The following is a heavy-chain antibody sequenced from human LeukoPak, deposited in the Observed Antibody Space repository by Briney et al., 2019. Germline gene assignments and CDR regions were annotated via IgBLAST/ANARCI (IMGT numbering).Heavy chain of an antibody. V-gene: IGHV1-2*02. CDR1: GYTFTGYY. J-gene: IGHJ5*02. CDR2: INPHSGDT. Sequence: GSVNESCKASGYTFTGYYVHWVRQAPGQGLEWMGWINPHSGDTNYGQKFQGRVTMTRDTSISTAYMELSRLRSDDAAVYYCARDLLMYYSGSGESTWGQGTLVTVSS. CDR3: ARDLLMYYSGSGEST. D-gene: IGHD3-10*01.